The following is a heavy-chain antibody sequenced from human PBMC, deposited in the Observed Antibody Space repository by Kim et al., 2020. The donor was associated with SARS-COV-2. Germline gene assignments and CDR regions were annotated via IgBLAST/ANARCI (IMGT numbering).Heavy chain of an antibody. V-gene: IGHV3-15*01. CDR2: IKSKTDGGTT. J-gene: IGHJ5*02. CDR1: GFTFSNAW. D-gene: IGHD2-15*01. CDR3: TTEGYCSGGCCYVEPTKNWFDP. Sequence: GGSLRLSCAASGFTFSNAWMSWVRQAPGKGLEWVGRIKSKTDGGTTDYAAPVKGRFTISRDDSKNTLYLQMNSLKTEDTAVYYCTTEGYCSGGCCYVEPTKNWFDPWGQGTLVTVSS.